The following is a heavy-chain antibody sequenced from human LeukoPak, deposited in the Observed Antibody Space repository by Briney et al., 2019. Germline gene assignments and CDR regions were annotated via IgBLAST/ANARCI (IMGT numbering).Heavy chain of an antibody. CDR2: ITSGSSTI. Sequence: GGSLRLSCAASGFTFSLYSMNWVRQAPGKGLEWVSYITSGSSTIYYVDSVKGRFTISRDNAKNSLFLQMNSLRAEDTAVYYCARDGGGDYWGQGTLVTVSS. CDR1: GFTFSLYS. V-gene: IGHV3-48*01. CDR3: ARDGGGDY. J-gene: IGHJ4*02. D-gene: IGHD3-16*01.